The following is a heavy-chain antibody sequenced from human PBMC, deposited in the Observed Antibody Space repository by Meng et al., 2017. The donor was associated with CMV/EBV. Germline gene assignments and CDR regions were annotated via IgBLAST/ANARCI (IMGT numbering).Heavy chain of an antibody. D-gene: IGHD1-26*01. Sequence: SVKVSCKASGGTFSSYAISWVRQAPGQGLEWMGGIIPIFGTANYAQKFQGRVTITTDESSSTAYMELSSLRSEDTAVYYCARDRRGSYSYYYGMDVWGQGTTVTVSS. CDR3: ARDRRGSYSYYYGMDV. CDR2: IIPIFGTA. CDR1: GGTFSSYA. J-gene: IGHJ6*02. V-gene: IGHV1-69*05.